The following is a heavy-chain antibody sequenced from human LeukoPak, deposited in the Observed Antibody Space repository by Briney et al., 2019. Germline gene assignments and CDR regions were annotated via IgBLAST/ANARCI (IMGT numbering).Heavy chain of an antibody. CDR1: GYTFTSYD. J-gene: IGHJ4*02. Sequence: ASVKVSCKASGYTFTSYDINWVRQATGQGLEWMGWISAYNGNTNYAQKLQGRVTMTTDTSTSTAYMELRSLRSDDTAVYYCARDGRIVVVPAARQYYFDYWGQGTLVTVSS. CDR2: ISAYNGNT. CDR3: ARDGRIVVVPAARQYYFDY. D-gene: IGHD2-2*01. V-gene: IGHV1-18*01.